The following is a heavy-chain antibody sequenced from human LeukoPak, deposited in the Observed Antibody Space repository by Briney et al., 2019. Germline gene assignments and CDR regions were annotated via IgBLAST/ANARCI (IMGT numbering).Heavy chain of an antibody. Sequence: SVKVSCKASGGTFSSYAISWVRQAPGQGLEWMGGIIPIFGTANYAQKLQGRVTITADESTSTAYMELSSLRSEDTAVYYCARKVSPPLGYYGMDVWGQGTTVTVSS. D-gene: IGHD5/OR15-5a*01. CDR3: ARKVSPPLGYYGMDV. CDR1: GGTFSSYA. J-gene: IGHJ6*02. CDR2: IIPIFGTA. V-gene: IGHV1-69*13.